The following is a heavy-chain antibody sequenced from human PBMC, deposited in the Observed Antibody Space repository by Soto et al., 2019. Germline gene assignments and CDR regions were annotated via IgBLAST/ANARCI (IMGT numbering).Heavy chain of an antibody. V-gene: IGHV3-30-3*01. D-gene: IGHD3-3*01. CDR1: GFTFSSYA. CDR3: AREPVVSYAFWSGWYFDY. CDR2: ISYAGTNK. J-gene: IGHJ4*02. Sequence: QVQLVESGGGVVQPGRSLRLSCAASGFTFSSYAMHWVRQAPGKGLEWVAVISYAGTNKYYADSVKGRFTISRDNSKTTLYLQMNSVRAEDTAVYYCAREPVVSYAFWSGWYFDYWGQGTLVTVSS.